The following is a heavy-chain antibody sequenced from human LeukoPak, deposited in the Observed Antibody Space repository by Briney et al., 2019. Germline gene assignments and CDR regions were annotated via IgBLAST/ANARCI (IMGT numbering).Heavy chain of an antibody. D-gene: IGHD1-26*01. CDR3: ARESRPGAKYFDY. V-gene: IGHV1-46*01. Sequence: ASVKVSCKASGYTFTNSYPHWVRQAPGEGLEYMGMVNPSDGNTNYAQKFQGRVTMTRDTSTSTVYMELSSLRSEGTAVYYCARESRPGAKYFDYWGQGTLVIVSS. CDR2: VNPSDGNT. CDR1: GYTFTNSY. J-gene: IGHJ4*02.